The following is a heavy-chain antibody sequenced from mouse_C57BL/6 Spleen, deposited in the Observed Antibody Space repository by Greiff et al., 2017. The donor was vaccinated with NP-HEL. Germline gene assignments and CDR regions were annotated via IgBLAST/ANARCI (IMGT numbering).Heavy chain of an antibody. CDR2: IYPRDGST. V-gene: IGHV1-78*01. CDR3: AISKVAYYYAMDY. CDR1: GYTFTDHT. J-gene: IGHJ4*01. Sequence: VKLVESDAELVKPGASVKISCKVSGYTFTDHTIHWMKQRPEQGLEWIGYIYPRDGSTKYNEKFKGKATLTADKSSSTAYMQLNSLTSEDSAVYFCAISKVAYYYAMDYWGQGTSVTVSS. D-gene: IGHD1-1*02.